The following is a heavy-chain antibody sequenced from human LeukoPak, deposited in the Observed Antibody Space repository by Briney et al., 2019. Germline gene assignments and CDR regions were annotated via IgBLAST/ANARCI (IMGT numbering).Heavy chain of an antibody. V-gene: IGHV3-21*01. CDR2: ISSSSSYI. D-gene: IGHD2-15*01. J-gene: IGHJ6*02. CDR1: GFTFSSYG. CDR3: ARDPTPRYCSGGSCYTHYGMDV. Sequence: PGGSLRLSCAASGFTFSSYGMNWVRQAPGKGLEWVSSISSSSSYIYYADSVKGRLTISRDNAKNSLYLQMNSLRAEDTAVYYCARDPTPRYCSGGSCYTHYGMDVWGQGTTVTVSS.